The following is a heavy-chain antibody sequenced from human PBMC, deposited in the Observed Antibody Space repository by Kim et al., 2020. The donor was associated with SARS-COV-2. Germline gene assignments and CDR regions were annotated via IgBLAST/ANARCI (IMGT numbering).Heavy chain of an antibody. CDR1: GFTFSDSA. Sequence: GGSLRLSCAASGFTFSDSAINWVRQASGKGLEWVGRIRSKPNSYATAYAASVKGRFTISRDDSKNTAYLQMNSLKTEDTAVYYCTRVPGRTSAVWDAFDIWGQGTMVTVSS. V-gene: IGHV3-73*01. CDR2: IRSKPNSYAT. CDR3: TRVPGRTSAVWDAFDI. D-gene: IGHD1-1*01. J-gene: IGHJ3*02.